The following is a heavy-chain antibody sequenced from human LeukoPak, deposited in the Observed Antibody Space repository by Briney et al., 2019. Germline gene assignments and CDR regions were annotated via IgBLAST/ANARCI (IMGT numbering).Heavy chain of an antibody. D-gene: IGHD1-1*01. Sequence: GGSLRLSCAASGFTFEDYTMHWVRQTPGKGLEWVSLITWDGSSAHYADSVRGRFTISRDNSKNSLYLQMNSLRTDDTAFYYCARQRGGLERLPDYWGQGTLVTVSS. J-gene: IGHJ4*02. CDR2: ITWDGSSA. CDR3: ARQRGGLERLPDY. CDR1: GFTFEDYT. V-gene: IGHV3-43*01.